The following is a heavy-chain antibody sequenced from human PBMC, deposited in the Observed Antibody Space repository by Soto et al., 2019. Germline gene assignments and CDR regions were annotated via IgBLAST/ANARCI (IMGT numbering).Heavy chain of an antibody. CDR3: SRGTYYPQSSGLHADY. D-gene: IGHD3-22*01. CDR2: ISSDGNHQ. V-gene: IGHV3-30*03. Sequence: GGSLRLSCATSGFMFNDYAMYWVRQAPGQGLEWVAMISSDGNHQFYVDNVRGRFAVSRDNSKNTLNLQMNSLRPEDTAVYYCSRGTYYPQSSGLHADYWGPGTVVTVSS. J-gene: IGHJ4*02. CDR1: GFMFNDYA.